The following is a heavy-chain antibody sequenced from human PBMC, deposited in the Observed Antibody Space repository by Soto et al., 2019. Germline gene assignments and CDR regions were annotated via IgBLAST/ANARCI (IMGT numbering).Heavy chain of an antibody. V-gene: IGHV1-18*01. CDR1: GYTFTNYG. CDR3: ARVYSGYDVRDYYYGMDV. Sequence: GASVKVSCKTSGYTFTNYGISWVRQAPGQGLEWMGWITTDKGKTTYAQKFQGRVTMTTDTSTSTAYMELRSLRSDDTAVYYCARVYSGYDVRDYYYGMDVWG. D-gene: IGHD5-12*01. J-gene: IGHJ6*02. CDR2: ITTDKGKT.